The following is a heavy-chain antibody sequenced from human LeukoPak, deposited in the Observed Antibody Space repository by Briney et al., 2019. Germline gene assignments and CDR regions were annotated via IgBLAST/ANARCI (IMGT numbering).Heavy chain of an antibody. CDR2: IKQDGSEK. V-gene: IGHV3-7*01. Sequence: GGSLRLSCAASGFTFNSYAMSWVRQAPGKGLEWVANIKQDGSEKYYVDSVKGRFTISRDNAKNSLYLQMNSLRAEDTAVYYCARSPGAYYDILTGYYRGYYFDYWGQGTLVTVSS. J-gene: IGHJ4*02. CDR1: GFTFNSYA. CDR3: ARSPGAYYDILTGYYRGYYFDY. D-gene: IGHD3-9*01.